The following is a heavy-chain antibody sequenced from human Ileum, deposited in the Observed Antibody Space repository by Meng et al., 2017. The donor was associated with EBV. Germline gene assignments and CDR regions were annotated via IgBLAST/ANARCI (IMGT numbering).Heavy chain of an antibody. CDR1: GGSISFSNG. V-gene: IGHV4-4*02. CDR2: MSESRIT. J-gene: IGHJ4*02. CDR3: AKYGEKYFEY. Sequence: LHWLVTGLVYPCGVLALTCVVYGGSISFSNGWSGVRQSQEKGMDWIGDMSESRITHYNPSLKSRVTISADKSNNQFSLKLTSATSADTAVYFCAKYGEKYFEYWGQGTLVTVSS. D-gene: IGHD4-17*01.